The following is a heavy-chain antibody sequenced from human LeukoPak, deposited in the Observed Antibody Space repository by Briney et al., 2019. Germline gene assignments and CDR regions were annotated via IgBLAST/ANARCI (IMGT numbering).Heavy chain of an antibody. Sequence: TGGSLRLSCAASGFTFSSYGMHWVRQAPGKGLEWVAFISYDGSNKYYADSVKGRFTISRDNLKNTLYLQMNSLGAEDTAVYYCAKGGSGSYYDNFDYWGQGTLVTVSS. CDR1: GFTFSSYG. D-gene: IGHD1-26*01. V-gene: IGHV3-30*18. CDR3: AKGGSGSYYDNFDY. J-gene: IGHJ4*02. CDR2: ISYDGSNK.